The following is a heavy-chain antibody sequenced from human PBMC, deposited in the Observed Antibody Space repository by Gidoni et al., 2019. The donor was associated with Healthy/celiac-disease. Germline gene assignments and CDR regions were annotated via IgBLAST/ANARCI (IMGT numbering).Heavy chain of an antibody. CDR1: GGTFSSYA. CDR3: ARDAYSSSWNDAFDI. Sequence: QVQLVQSGAEVKKPGSSVKVSCKASGGTFSSYAISWVRQAPGQGLEWMGRIIPILGIANYAQKFQGRVTITADKSTSTAYMELSSLRSEDTAVYYCARDAYSSSWNDAFDIWGQGTMVTVSS. CDR2: IIPILGIA. V-gene: IGHV1-69*04. D-gene: IGHD6-13*01. J-gene: IGHJ3*02.